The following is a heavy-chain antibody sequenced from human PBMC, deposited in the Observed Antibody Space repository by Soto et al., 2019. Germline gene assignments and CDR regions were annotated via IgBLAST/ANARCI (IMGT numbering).Heavy chain of an antibody. Sequence: QLQLQESGPGLVKPSETLSLTCTVSGDSISSNNYYWGWIRQPPGKGLEWIGSMYHSGNTYHNPSVKSRVTVSGDTSKNQLPLTLRSVTAADTAVYYCASHRGPTGPNYWGQGTLVTVSS. V-gene: IGHV4-39*01. CDR1: GDSISSNNYY. D-gene: IGHD3-10*01. J-gene: IGHJ4*02. CDR2: MYHSGNT. CDR3: ASHRGPTGPNY.